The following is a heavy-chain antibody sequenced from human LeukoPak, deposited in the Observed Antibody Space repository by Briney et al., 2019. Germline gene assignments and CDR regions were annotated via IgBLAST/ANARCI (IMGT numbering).Heavy chain of an antibody. CDR1: GFTFSSYG. CDR3: AKDYNYYYYYGMDV. V-gene: IGHV3-30*18. J-gene: IGHJ6*02. Sequence: GGSLRLSCAASGFTFSSYGMHWVRQAPGKGLEWVAVISYDGSNKYYADSVKGRFTISRDNSKNTLYLQMNSLRAEDTAVYYCAKDYNYYYYYGMDVWGQGTTVTVSS. CDR2: ISYDGSNK.